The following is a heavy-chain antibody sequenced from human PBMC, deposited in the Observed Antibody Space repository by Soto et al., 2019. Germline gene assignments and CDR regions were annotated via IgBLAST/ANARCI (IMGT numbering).Heavy chain of an antibody. J-gene: IGHJ3*02. D-gene: IGHD6-13*01. CDR3: ARGIWQQLEPAFDI. Sequence: SETLSLTCTVSGGSISSYYWSWIRQPPGKGLEWIGYIYYSGSTNYNPSLKSRVTISVDTSKNQFSLKLSSVTAADTAMYYCARGIWQQLEPAFDIWGQGTMVTVSS. CDR2: IYYSGST. V-gene: IGHV4-59*01. CDR1: GGSISSYY.